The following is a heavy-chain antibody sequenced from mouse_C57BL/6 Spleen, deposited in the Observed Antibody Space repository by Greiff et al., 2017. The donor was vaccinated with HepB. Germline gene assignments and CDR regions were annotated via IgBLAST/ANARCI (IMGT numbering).Heavy chain of an antibody. J-gene: IGHJ2*01. CDR3: ARSFITTVEFDY. CDR2: INPNNGGT. D-gene: IGHD1-1*01. CDR1: GYTFTDYN. Sequence: EVKLMESGPELVKPGASVKMSCKASGYTFTDYNMHWVKQSHGKSLEWIGYINPNNGGTSYNQKFKGKATLTVNKSSSTAYMELRSLTSEDSAVYYCARSFITTVEFDYWGQGTTLTVSS. V-gene: IGHV1-22*01.